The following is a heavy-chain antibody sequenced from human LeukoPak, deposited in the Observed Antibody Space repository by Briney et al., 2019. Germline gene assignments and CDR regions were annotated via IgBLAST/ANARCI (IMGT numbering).Heavy chain of an antibody. Sequence: ASVKVSCKASGYTFTSYYMHWVRQAPGQGLEWMGLINPTGGSTGYAQKFQGRVTMTRDMSTSTDYMELSSLRSDDTAVYYCARGTVTMDYWGRGTLVTVSS. J-gene: IGHJ4*02. CDR3: ARGTVTMDY. V-gene: IGHV1-46*01. D-gene: IGHD4-17*01. CDR1: GYTFTSYY. CDR2: INPTGGST.